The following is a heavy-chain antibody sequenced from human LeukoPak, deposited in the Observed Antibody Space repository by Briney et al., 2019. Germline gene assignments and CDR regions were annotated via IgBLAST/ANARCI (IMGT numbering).Heavy chain of an antibody. CDR1: GFTVSSNY. D-gene: IGHD2-2*01. V-gene: IGHV3-66*01. Sequence: QAGGSLRLSCAASGFTVSSNYMSWVRQAPGKGLEWVSVIYSGGSTYYADSVKGRFTISRDNSKNTLCLQMNSLRAEDTAVYYCACDSSPEAFDIWGQGTMVTVSS. CDR3: ACDSSPEAFDI. J-gene: IGHJ3*02. CDR2: IYSGGST.